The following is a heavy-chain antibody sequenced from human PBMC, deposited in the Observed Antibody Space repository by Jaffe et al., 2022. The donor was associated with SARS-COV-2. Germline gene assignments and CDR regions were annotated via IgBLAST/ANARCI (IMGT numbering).Heavy chain of an antibody. Sequence: QVQHVQSGAEVKKPGASVKVSCKASGYTFTSYAMHWVRQAPGQRLEWMGWINAANGNTKYSQKFQGRVTITRDASATAAYMELSSLTSEDTAVYYCARDSHLYYYTSGSSLGLDYWGQGTLVTVSS. D-gene: IGHD3-10*01. CDR1: GYTFTSYA. CDR3: ARDSHLYYYTSGSSLGLDY. V-gene: IGHV1-3*01. J-gene: IGHJ4*02. CDR2: INAANGNT.